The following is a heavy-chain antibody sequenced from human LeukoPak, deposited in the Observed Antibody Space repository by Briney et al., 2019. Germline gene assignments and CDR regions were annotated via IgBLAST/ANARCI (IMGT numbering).Heavy chain of an antibody. CDR2: ISGSGGST. D-gene: IGHD3-10*01. Sequence: GGSLRLSCAASGFIFSNCAMNWVRQAPGKGLEWVSDISGSGGSTYYADSVKGRFTISRDNSKNTLYLQMNSLRVEDTAVYYCAKDRYGSGSYYFNWFDPWGQGTLVTVSS. J-gene: IGHJ5*02. CDR3: AKDRYGSGSYYFNWFDP. V-gene: IGHV3-23*01. CDR1: GFIFSNCA.